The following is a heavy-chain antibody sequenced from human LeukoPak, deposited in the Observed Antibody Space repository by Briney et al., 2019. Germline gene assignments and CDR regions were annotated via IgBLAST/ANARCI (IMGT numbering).Heavy chain of an antibody. V-gene: IGHV1-2*02. CDR3: ARGKTMVYCGGDCYRFDN. Sequence: GASVKVSCKASGDTFTSYYMHWVRQAPGQGLEWVGWINPNSGGTNYAQKFQGRVTMTRDTSISTAYMELSRLLSGDTAVYYCARGKTMVYCGGDCYRFDNWGQGTLVTVSS. D-gene: IGHD2-21*02. J-gene: IGHJ4*02. CDR1: GDTFTSYY. CDR2: INPNSGGT.